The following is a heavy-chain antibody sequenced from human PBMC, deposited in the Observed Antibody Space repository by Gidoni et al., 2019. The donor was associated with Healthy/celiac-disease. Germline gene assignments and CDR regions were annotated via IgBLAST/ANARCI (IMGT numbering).Heavy chain of an antibody. CDR2: ISGSGGST. J-gene: IGHJ1*01. CDR3: AKGGSGWYGGAEYFQH. D-gene: IGHD6-19*01. V-gene: IGHV3-23*04. CDR1: GFTFSSSA. Sequence: EVQLVESGGGLGQPGGSLRLSCEAAGFTFSSSAMRWVRQAPGKGMEWVSAISGSGGSTYYADSVKGRFTISRDNSKNTLYLQMNSLRAEDTAVYYCAKGGSGWYGGAEYFQHWGQGTLVTVSS.